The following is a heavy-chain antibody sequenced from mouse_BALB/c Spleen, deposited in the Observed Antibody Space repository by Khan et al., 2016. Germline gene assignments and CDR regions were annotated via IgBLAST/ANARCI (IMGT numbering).Heavy chain of an antibody. J-gene: IGHJ2*01. CDR3: ARTVGNYGYFDY. CDR1: GYTFTTAG. CDR2: INTHSGVP. D-gene: IGHD2-1*01. V-gene: IGHV9-4*02. Sequence: QIQLVQSGPELKKPGETVRISCKASGYTFTTAGMQWVQKMPGKGLKWIGWINTHSGVPKYAEDFKGRFAFSLENSASTAYLQIRNLKTEDTATDFCARTVGNYGYFDYWGQGTTLTVSS.